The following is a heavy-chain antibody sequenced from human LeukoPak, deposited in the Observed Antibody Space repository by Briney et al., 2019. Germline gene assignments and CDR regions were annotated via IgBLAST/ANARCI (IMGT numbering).Heavy chain of an antibody. CDR2: IYHSGGP. Sequence: SETLSLTCTVSVGSLSRGGYYWSWIRQPPGKCLAWIGYIYHSGGPSSNTSLKSGAIISVDRSKNQFSVKLSSVTAADTAVYYCARDRGESSHAYDYWGQGTLVTVSS. D-gene: IGHD3-16*01. CDR3: ARDRGESSHAYDY. CDR1: VGSLSRGGYY. J-gene: IGHJ4*02. V-gene: IGHV4-30-2*01.